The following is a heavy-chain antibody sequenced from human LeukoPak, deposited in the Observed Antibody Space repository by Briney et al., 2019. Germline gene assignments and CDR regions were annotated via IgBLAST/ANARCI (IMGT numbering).Heavy chain of an antibody. CDR3: AREGSGWPHPPYYYYYYGMDV. Sequence: ASVKVSCKASGGTFSSYAISWVRQAPGQGLEWMGGIIPIFGTANYAQKFQGRVTITADESTSTAYMELSSLRSDDTAVYYCAREGSGWPHPPYYYYYYGMDVWGQGTTVTVSS. CDR2: IIPIFGTA. D-gene: IGHD6-19*01. V-gene: IGHV1-69*13. J-gene: IGHJ6*02. CDR1: GGTFSSYA.